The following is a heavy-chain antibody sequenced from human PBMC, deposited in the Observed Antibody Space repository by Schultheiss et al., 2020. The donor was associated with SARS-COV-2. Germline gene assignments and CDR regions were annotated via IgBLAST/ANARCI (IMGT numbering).Heavy chain of an antibody. V-gene: IGHV3-30*03. CDR2: ISYDGSNK. Sequence: GGSLRLSCAASGFTFSSYSMNWVRQAPGKGLEWVAVISYDGSNKYYADSVKGRFTISRDNSKNTLYLQMNSLRAEDTAVYYCATDSATGYDFWSGDFDHWGQGTLVTVSS. CDR3: ATDSATGYDFWSGDFDH. D-gene: IGHD3-3*01. J-gene: IGHJ4*02. CDR1: GFTFSSYS.